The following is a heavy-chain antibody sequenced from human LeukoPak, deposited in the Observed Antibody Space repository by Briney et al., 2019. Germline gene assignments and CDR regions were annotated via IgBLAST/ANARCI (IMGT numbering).Heavy chain of an antibody. CDR3: ARRLGTGSGWYLGAFDI. CDR1: GGSISSGSYY. V-gene: IGHV4-61*02. CDR2: IYTSGST. J-gene: IGHJ3*02. Sequence: SQTLSLTCTVSGGSISSGSYYWSWIRQPAGKGLEWIGRIYTSGSTNYNPSLKSRVTISVDTSKNQFSLKLSSVTAADTAVYYCARRLGTGSGWYLGAFDIWGQGTMVTVSS. D-gene: IGHD6-19*01.